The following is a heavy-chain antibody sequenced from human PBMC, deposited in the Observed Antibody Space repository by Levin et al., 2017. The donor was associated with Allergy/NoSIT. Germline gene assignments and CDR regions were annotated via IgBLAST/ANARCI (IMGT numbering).Heavy chain of an antibody. CDR3: ANGGGGYCCSTSCYGWEDGFDP. CDR2: ISWNSGSI. CDR1: GFTFDDYA. D-gene: IGHD2-2*01. J-gene: IGHJ5*02. V-gene: IGHV3-9*01. Sequence: PGGSLRLSCAASGFTFDDYAMHWVRQAPGKGLEWVSGISWNSGSIGYADSVKGRFTISRDNAKNSLYLQMNSLRAEDTALYSCANGGGGYCCSTSCYGWEDGFDPWGQGTLVTVSS.